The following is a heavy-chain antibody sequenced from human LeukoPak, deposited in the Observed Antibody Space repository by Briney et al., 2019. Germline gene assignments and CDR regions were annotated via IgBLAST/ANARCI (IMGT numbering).Heavy chain of an antibody. D-gene: IGHD5-24*01. Sequence: GGSLRLSCATSGFTLTNYAMHWARHPAGEGLEWVSALGTAGDTFYPGSVKGRFSISRDNAKKSLFLQMNSLRVEDTAIYYCARQSTPHGNFDYWGQGTLVTVSS. J-gene: IGHJ4*02. CDR3: ARQSTPHGNFDY. CDR2: LGTAGDT. CDR1: GFTLTNYA. V-gene: IGHV3-13*01.